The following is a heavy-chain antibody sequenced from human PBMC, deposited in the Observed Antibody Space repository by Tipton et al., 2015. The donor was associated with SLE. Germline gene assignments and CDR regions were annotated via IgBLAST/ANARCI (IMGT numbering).Heavy chain of an antibody. Sequence: TLSLTCAVYGGSFSGYYWSWIRQPPGKGLEWIGYIYYSGSPNYNPSLKSRVTISVDRSKNQFSLKLSSVTAADTAVYYCASTRERWGYFDYWGQGTLVTVSS. D-gene: IGHD3-16*01. V-gene: IGHV4-59*12. CDR2: IYYSGSP. J-gene: IGHJ4*02. CDR3: ASTRERWGYFDY. CDR1: GGSFSGYY.